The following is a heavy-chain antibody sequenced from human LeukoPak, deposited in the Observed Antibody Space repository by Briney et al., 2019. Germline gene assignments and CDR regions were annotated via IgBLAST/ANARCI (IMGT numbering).Heavy chain of an antibody. D-gene: IGHD3-10*01. V-gene: IGHV5-51*01. Sequence: GESLNISCKGSGYRFTSYWIGWVRQTPGKGLEGMGIIYPGDSDSRYSPSFQGQFTNSPDKSTSTAYLQWSSLKASDTAMYYCARHVYGSGTSDYWGQGTLVTVSS. CDR3: ARHVYGSGTSDY. J-gene: IGHJ4*02. CDR2: IYPGDSDS. CDR1: GYRFTSYW.